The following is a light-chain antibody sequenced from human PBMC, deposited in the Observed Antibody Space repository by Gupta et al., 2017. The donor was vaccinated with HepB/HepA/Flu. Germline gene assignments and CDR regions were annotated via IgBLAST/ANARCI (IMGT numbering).Light chain of an antibody. CDR3: SALDSSLNVPV. Sequence: PPQPPSVSEDFRLTATLTCTGNSNNVGNEGATWLQQHQGHPPKLLSYRNNNRPSGISERFSVSRSGNTASLTITGLQPEDEADYYCSALDSSLNVPVLGGGTKLTVL. CDR1: SNNVGNEG. J-gene: IGLJ3*02. V-gene: IGLV10-54*02. CDR2: RNN.